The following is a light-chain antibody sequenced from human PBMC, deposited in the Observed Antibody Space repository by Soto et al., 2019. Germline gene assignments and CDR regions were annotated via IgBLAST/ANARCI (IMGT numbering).Light chain of an antibody. V-gene: IGKV3D-20*01. CDR2: DAS. Sequence: EIVLTQSPATLSLSPGERATLSCGASQSVSNSYLAWYQQKPGLAPRLLIYDASSRATGIPDRFSGSGSGTAFALPISRLEPEDFAVYYCQQYGSSPLTFGGGTKVEIK. J-gene: IGKJ4*01. CDR3: QQYGSSPLT. CDR1: QSVSNSY.